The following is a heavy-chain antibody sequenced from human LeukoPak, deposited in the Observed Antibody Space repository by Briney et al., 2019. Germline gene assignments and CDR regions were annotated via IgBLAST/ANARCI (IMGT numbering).Heavy chain of an antibody. CDR2: IHPNRGGA. J-gene: IGHJ5*02. Sequence: ASVKVSCKASGYTFTGYYIHWVRRAPGQGLEWMGWIHPNRGGAKFAQSFQGRVTLTRDTSISTASMELSSLISNDTAVYFCARTAYPTSSWFDPWGQGTQVTVSS. D-gene: IGHD6-6*01. CDR1: GYTFTGYY. CDR3: ARTAYPTSSWFDP. V-gene: IGHV1-2*02.